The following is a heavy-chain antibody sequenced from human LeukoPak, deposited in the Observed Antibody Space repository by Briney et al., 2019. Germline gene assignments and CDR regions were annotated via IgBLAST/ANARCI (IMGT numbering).Heavy chain of an antibody. CDR1: GYTFNNFG. CDR2: ISIGDGRT. Sequence: ASVKVSCRTSGYTFNNFGITWVRQAPGQGPEWIGWISIGDGRTHYGRKFQDRVSMTREMSSNTAFLELSSLRSDDTAVYFCSRSYYSSSWYYFDHWGQGTLVIVSS. V-gene: IGHV1-18*01. J-gene: IGHJ4*02. CDR3: SRSYYSSSWYYFDH. D-gene: IGHD2-15*01.